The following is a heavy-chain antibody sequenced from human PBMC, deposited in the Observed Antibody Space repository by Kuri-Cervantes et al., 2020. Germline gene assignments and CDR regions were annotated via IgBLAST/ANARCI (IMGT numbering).Heavy chain of an antibody. D-gene: IGHD3-10*01. V-gene: IGHV4-30-4*01. CDR3: AGYTSGSYYKGYFDN. CDR2: IYYSGSS. Sequence: LRLSCTVSGGSISSGDYDWSWIRQPPGKGLEWIGYIYYSGSSYYNPSLKSRVTISVDTSKNQFSLKLSSVTAADTAVYFCAGYTSGSYYKGYFDNWGQGTLVTVSS. J-gene: IGHJ4*02. CDR1: GGSISSGDYD.